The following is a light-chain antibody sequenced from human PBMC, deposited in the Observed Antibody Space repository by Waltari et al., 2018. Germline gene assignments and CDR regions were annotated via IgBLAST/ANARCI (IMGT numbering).Light chain of an antibody. CDR3: QQHGTLPVT. Sequence: EIVLTQSPGTASLSPGDRVTLSCRASQSVGSSSLAWYQQKPGQAPRLVIYRASRRATGIPDRFSDSGSGTYFSLTISRMEPEDFAVYYCQQHGTLPVTFGQGTKVEIK. CDR1: QSVGSSS. J-gene: IGKJ1*01. V-gene: IGKV3-20*01. CDR2: RAS.